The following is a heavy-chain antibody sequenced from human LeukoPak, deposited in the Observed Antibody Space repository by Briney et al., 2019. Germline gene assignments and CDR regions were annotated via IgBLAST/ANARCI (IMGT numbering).Heavy chain of an antibody. D-gene: IGHD2-2*02. Sequence: GGSLRLSCAASGFSLRDYSMDWVRQAPGKGLEWVSSISSSSRYTFYVDSVKGRFTISRDNAKNSLYLQMNSLRVEGTAVYYCARDLLPAAISRGDAFDIWGQGTMVTVSS. V-gene: IGHV3-21*01. CDR1: GFSLRDYS. J-gene: IGHJ3*02. CDR2: ISSSSRYT. CDR3: ARDLLPAAISRGDAFDI.